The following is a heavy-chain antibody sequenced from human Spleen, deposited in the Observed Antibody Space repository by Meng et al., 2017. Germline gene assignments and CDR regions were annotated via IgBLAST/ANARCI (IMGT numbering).Heavy chain of an antibody. CDR1: GFTVSNYY. Sequence: EVQLVESGGGLIQPGGSRRLSCAASGFTVSNYYMSWVRQAPGKGLEWVSLIYSGGSTYYADSVKGRFSISRDNSKNTLYLQMNSLRAEDTAVYYCARDRGSSWYGGGDYWGQGTLVTVSS. J-gene: IGHJ4*02. D-gene: IGHD6-13*01. V-gene: IGHV3-53*01. CDR2: IYSGGST. CDR3: ARDRGSSWYGGGDY.